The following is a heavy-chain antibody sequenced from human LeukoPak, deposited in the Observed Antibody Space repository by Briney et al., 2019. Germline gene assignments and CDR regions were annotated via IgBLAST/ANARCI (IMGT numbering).Heavy chain of an antibody. Sequence: PGGSLRLSCAASGFTFSRYWIHWARQTPGKGLVWVSRINTDGSYTSYADSVKGRFTISTDNAKKTLYLQMNSLRVEDTAVYYCLTVVETTIAAFDIWGQGTMVTVSS. J-gene: IGHJ3*02. CDR1: GFTFSRYW. D-gene: IGHD1-26*01. CDR3: LTVVETTIAAFDI. CDR2: INTDGSYT. V-gene: IGHV3-74*01.